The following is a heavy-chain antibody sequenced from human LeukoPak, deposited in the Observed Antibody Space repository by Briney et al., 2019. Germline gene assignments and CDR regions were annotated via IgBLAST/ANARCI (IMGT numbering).Heavy chain of an antibody. V-gene: IGHV1-8*01. D-gene: IGHD1-1*01. Sequence: ASVTVSYTGSGYTFTKYDISWVRQAAGQGLEWMGSMSPNSANTGYAQKFQGRVIMTSSTSISTAYMELSSLRSEDTAVYYCARGRHNNCWGQGTMVTVSS. CDR3: ARGRHNNC. CDR2: MSPNSANT. CDR1: GYTFTKYD. J-gene: IGHJ3*01.